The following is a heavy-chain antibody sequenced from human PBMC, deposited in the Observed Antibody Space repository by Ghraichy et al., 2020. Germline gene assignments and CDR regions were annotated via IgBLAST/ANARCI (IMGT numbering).Heavy chain of an antibody. D-gene: IGHD4-23*01. V-gene: IGHV4-38-2*01. CDR3: ASIAGGVVTPVPFDY. J-gene: IGHJ4*02. CDR2: IYHSGST. Sequence: SETLSLTCAVSGYSISSGYYWGWIRQPPGKGLEWIGSIYHSGSTYYNPSLKSRVTISVDTSKNQFSLKLSSVTAADTAVYYCASIAGGVVTPVPFDYWGQGTLVTVSS. CDR1: GYSISSGYY.